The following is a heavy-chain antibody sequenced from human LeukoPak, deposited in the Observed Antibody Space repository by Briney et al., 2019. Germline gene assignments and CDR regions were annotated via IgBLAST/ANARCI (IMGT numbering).Heavy chain of an antibody. CDR1: GDSLYY. D-gene: IGHD3-16*01. J-gene: IGHJ4*02. Sequence: SETLSLTCTVSGDSLYYWGWIRQPPGKGLEWIGSVYSTGHTNYNLSLKSRVTMSIDTSKNQLSLKLTSVTAADTAMYYCARHHTSSKPIDYWGQGTLVTVSS. V-gene: IGHV4-39*01. CDR2: VYSTGHT. CDR3: ARHHTSSKPIDY.